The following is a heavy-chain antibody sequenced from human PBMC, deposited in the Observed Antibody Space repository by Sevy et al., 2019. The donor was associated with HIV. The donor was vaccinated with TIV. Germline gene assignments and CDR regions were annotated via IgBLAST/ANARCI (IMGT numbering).Heavy chain of an antibody. CDR1: GGTFSSYA. D-gene: IGHD1-1*01. Sequence: ASVKVSCKASGGTFSSYAISWVRQAPGQGLEWMGGIIPIFGTANYAQKFQGRVTITADKSTSTAYMELSSLRSEDTAVYYCARAGEMATTTSDAFDIWGHGTMVTVSS. CDR3: ARAGEMATTTSDAFDI. V-gene: IGHV1-69*06. J-gene: IGHJ3*02. CDR2: IIPIFGTA.